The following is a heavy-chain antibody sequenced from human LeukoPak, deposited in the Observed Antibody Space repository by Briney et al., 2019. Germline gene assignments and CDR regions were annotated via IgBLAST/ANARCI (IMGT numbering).Heavy chain of an antibody. V-gene: IGHV4-31*03. D-gene: IGHD6-19*01. Sequence: SSETLSLTCTVSGVSISSGGYYWSWIRQHPGKGLEWIGYIYYSGSTYYNPSLKSRVTISVDTSKNQFSLKLSSVTAADTAVYYCARESPALAVAVAGKAGYFDYWGQGTLVTVSS. J-gene: IGHJ4*02. CDR1: GVSISSGGYY. CDR2: IYYSGST. CDR3: ARESPALAVAVAGKAGYFDY.